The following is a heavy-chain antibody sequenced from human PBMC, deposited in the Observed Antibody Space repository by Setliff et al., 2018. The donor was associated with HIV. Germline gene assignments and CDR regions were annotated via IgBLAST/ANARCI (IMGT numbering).Heavy chain of an antibody. CDR2: IHTTGST. V-gene: IGHV4-4*09. J-gene: IGHJ5*02. CDR1: GISINGYY. D-gene: IGHD3-16*01. Sequence: ASETLSLTCTVSGISINGYYWSWIRQPPGKGLEWIGQIHTTGSTNYNPSLESRLTISIDTSKNQFSLKLNSVTATDTAVYYCARRTFGSGRLDPWGQGTLVTVSS. CDR3: ARRTFGSGRLDP.